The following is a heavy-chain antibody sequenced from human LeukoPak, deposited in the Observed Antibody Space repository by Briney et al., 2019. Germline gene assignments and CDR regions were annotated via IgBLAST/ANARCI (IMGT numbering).Heavy chain of an antibody. Sequence: GGSLRPPCAASGFTVSSNYMSWVRQAPGKGLEWVSVIYSGGSTYYADSVKGRFTISRDSSKNTLFLHMNTLRAEDTAIYYCAKDRTVGASYWYFDLWGRGTLVTVSS. J-gene: IGHJ2*01. CDR1: GFTVSSNY. CDR3: AKDRTVGASYWYFDL. CDR2: IYSGGST. V-gene: IGHV3-53*01. D-gene: IGHD1-26*01.